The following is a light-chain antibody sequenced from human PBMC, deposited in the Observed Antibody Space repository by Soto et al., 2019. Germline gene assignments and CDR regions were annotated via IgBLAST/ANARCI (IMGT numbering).Light chain of an antibody. CDR3: QKYNSAPL. J-gene: IGKJ1*01. V-gene: IGKV1-27*01. CDR1: QGISNY. CDR2: AAS. Sequence: DIQMTQSPSSLSASVGDRVTITCRASQGISNYLAWYQQKPGKVPKLLIYAASTLQSGVPSRFSGSGSGTDITLTISSLQPEDVATYDWQKYNSAPLFGQGTKVEIK.